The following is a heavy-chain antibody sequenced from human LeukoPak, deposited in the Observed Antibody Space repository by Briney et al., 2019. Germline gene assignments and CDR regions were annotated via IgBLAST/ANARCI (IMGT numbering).Heavy chain of an antibody. Sequence: PSETLSLTCTVSGGSISSYYWSWIRQPPGEGLEWIGYASDSGNTNYNPSLKRRVTISVDTSKNQFSLKLSSVTAADTAVYYCARDGSTFTSGAMDVWGRGTTVIVSS. J-gene: IGHJ6*02. CDR3: ARDGSTFTSGAMDV. D-gene: IGHD3-3*02. V-gene: IGHV4-59*13. CDR2: ASDSGNT. CDR1: GGSISSYY.